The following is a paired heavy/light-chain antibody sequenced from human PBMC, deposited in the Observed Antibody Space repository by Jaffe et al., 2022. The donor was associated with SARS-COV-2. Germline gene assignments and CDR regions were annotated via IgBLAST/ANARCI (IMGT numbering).Light chain of an antibody. Sequence: DVVMTQSPLSLPVTLGQPASISCRASQSLVYSDGDTYLNWFQQRPGQSPRRLIYKVSNRDSGVPDRFSGSGSGTDFTLKISRVEAEDVGLYYCMQSTHWPWTFGQGTKVEVK. V-gene: IGKV2-30*01. CDR1: QSLVYSDGDTY. CDR3: MQSTHWPWT. CDR2: KVS. J-gene: IGKJ1*01.
Heavy chain of an antibody. V-gene: IGHV5-51*01. CDR2: IYPIDSDT. J-gene: IGHJ4*02. Sequence: EVQLVQSGAEVKKPGESLKISCKGYGYTFTDLWIGWVRQMPGKGLEWMGIIYPIDSDTRYSPSFEDHISVSADRSTDTAYLQVRGLKASDTAMYYCARGSDTSFEGDYWGQGTQVTVSS. CDR1: GYTFTDLW. CDR3: ARGSDTSFEGDY. D-gene: IGHD2-15*01.